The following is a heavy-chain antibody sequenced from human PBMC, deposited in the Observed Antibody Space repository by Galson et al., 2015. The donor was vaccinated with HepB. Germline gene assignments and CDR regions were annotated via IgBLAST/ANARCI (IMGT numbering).Heavy chain of an antibody. CDR2: ISSSSSTI. V-gene: IGHV3-48*02. CDR1: GFTFSSYS. J-gene: IGHJ3*02. Sequence: SLRLSCAASGFTFSSYSMNWVRQAPGKGLEWVSYISSSSSTIYYADSVKGRFTISRDNAKNSLYLQMNSLRDEDTAVYYCARVLSLVLTPLFGELLYDALDIWGQGTMVTVSS. CDR3: ARVLSLVLTPLFGELLYDALDI. D-gene: IGHD3-10*01.